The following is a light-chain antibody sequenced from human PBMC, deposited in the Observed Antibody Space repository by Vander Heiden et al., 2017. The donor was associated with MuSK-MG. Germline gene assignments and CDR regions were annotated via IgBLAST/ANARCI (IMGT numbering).Light chain of an antibody. J-gene: IGKJ2*01. Sequence: EIVLTQSPATLSLSPGERATLFCRASQSVSSYLAWYQQKPGQAPRLLIYDASNRATGIPARFSGSGSGTDFTLTISSLEPEDFAVYYCQQRSNWPLGYTFGQGTKLXIK. CDR1: QSVSSY. V-gene: IGKV3-11*01. CDR3: QQRSNWPLGYT. CDR2: DAS.